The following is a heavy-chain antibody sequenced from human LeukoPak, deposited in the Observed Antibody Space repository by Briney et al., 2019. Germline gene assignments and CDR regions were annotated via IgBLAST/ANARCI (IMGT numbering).Heavy chain of an antibody. CDR2: IYYSGST. Sequence: PSETPSLACTVSGGSISSYYWSWIRQPPGKGLEWIGYIYYSGSTNYNPSLKSRVTISVDTSKNQFSLKLSSVTAADTAVYYCARAPPYSSSYLNDYWGQGTLVTVSS. CDR1: GGSISSYY. CDR3: ARAPPYSSSYLNDY. V-gene: IGHV4-59*01. J-gene: IGHJ4*02. D-gene: IGHD6-6*01.